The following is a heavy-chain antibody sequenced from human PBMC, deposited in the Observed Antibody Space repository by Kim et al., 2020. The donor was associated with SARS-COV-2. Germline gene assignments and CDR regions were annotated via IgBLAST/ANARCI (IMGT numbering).Heavy chain of an antibody. J-gene: IGHJ5*02. CDR1: GYTFTSYA. V-gene: IGHV1-3*01. Sequence: ASVKVSCKASGYTFTSYAMNWVRKAPGQRLEWMGWINAGNGNTKYSQKLQGRVTITRDTSASTAYMELSSLRSEDTAGDYCASGGPWGDYFDPWGQGTLV. D-gene: IGHD3-16*01. CDR3: ASGGPWGDYFDP. CDR2: INAGNGNT.